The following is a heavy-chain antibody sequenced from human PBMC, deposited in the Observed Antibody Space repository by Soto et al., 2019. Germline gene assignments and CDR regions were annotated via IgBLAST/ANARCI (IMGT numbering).Heavy chain of an antibody. CDR1: EYTFTSYA. V-gene: IGHV1-3*01. J-gene: IGHJ4*02. CDR2: INAGNGNT. D-gene: IGHD4-4*01. CDR3: ARELQGLYYFDY. Sequence: AAVKVPCNASEYTFTSYAMHWVRQAPGQSLEWMGWINAGNGNTKYSQKFQGRVTITRDTSASTAYMELSSLRSEDTAVYYCARELQGLYYFDYWGLGTLVPVSS.